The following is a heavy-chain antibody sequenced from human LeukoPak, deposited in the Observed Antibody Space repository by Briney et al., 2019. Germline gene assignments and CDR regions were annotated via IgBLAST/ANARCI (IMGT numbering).Heavy chain of an antibody. D-gene: IGHD4-23*01. CDR3: ATSPQYGGY. V-gene: IGHV4-4*02. J-gene: IGHJ4*02. CDR1: GGSISNTNW. Sequence: SETLSLTCGVSGGSISNTNWWSWVRQPPGKGLEWIGTIYYSGSTQYNPSLKSRVTISVDTSKNQFSLKLSSVTAADTAVYYCATSPQYGGYLGQGTLVTVSS. CDR2: IYYSGST.